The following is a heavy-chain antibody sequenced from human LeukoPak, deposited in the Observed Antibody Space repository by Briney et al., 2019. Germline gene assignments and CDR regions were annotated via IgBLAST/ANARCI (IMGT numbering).Heavy chain of an antibody. CDR1: GFTFSSYN. D-gene: IGHD6-13*01. J-gene: IGHJ3*02. V-gene: IGHV3-21*01. CDR2: ISSSSSYI. Sequence: GGSLRLSCAASGFTFSSYNMNWVRQAPGKGLEWVSSISSSSSYIYYADSVKGRFTISRDNAKNSLYLQMNSLRAEDTAVYYCARAIAAAGNFAFDIWGQGTMVTVSS. CDR3: ARAIAAAGNFAFDI.